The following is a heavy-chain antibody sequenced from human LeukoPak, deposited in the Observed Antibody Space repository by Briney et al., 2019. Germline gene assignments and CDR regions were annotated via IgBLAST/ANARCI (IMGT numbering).Heavy chain of an antibody. CDR1: GFTFSSYS. J-gene: IGHJ4*02. V-gene: IGHV3-48*01. CDR2: TSSSRRTI. D-gene: IGHD3-22*01. Sequence: SLTLSCAASGFTFSSYSMNWVRQAPGKGLEWDSYTSSSRRTIYYADSVKGRVTISRDNAKNSLYLQMNRLRAEDTAVYYCARDGGDSSGYWFDYWGQGTLVTVSS. CDR3: ARDGGDSSGYWFDY.